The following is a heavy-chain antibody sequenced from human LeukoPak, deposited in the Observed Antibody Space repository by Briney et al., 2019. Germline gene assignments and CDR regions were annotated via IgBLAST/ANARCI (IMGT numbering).Heavy chain of an antibody. CDR3: AHRHDSYYVDY. CDR1: GFSLSTSGVS. V-gene: IGHV2-5*02. D-gene: IGHD3-10*01. Sequence: SGPTLLNPTQTLTLTCTFSGFSLSTSGVSVGWIRQPPGKTLESLALLFWDDDKPYSTSLDSTLTLTKDTTKNQVVLTMTNMDPVDTATYYCAHRHDSYYVDYWGQGTLVTVSS. J-gene: IGHJ4*02. CDR2: LFWDDDK.